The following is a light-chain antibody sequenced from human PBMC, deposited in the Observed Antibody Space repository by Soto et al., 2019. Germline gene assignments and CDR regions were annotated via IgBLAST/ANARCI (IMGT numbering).Light chain of an antibody. V-gene: IGKV3-20*01. CDR3: HQYSPLT. J-gene: IGKJ4*01. Sequence: EIVLTQSPGTLSLSPGERATLSCRASQSVSRSYLAWYQQKPGQAPRLLIYGASSRATGIPDRFSGSGSGTAFPPTISGLRPEDLAVYYCHQYSPLTSGGGTKVRS. CDR2: GAS. CDR1: QSVSRSY.